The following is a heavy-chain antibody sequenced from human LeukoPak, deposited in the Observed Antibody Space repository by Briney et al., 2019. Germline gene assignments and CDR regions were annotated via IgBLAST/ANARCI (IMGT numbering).Heavy chain of an antibody. Sequence: GGSLRLSCAASGFTFSSYEMNWVRQAPGKGLEWVSYISSSGSTIYYADSVKGRLTISRDNPKKSLYLQMNSLRAADTAVYYCARVGKTYYYGSGSYRPLYYYYMDVWGKGTTVTISS. J-gene: IGHJ6*03. CDR2: ISSSGSTI. V-gene: IGHV3-48*03. CDR1: GFTFSSYE. D-gene: IGHD3-10*01. CDR3: ARVGKTYYYGSGSYRPLYYYYMDV.